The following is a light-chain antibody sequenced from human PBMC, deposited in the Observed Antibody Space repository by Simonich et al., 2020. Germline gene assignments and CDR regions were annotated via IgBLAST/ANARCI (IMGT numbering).Light chain of an antibody. CDR1: QSVLYSSNNKNY. J-gene: IGKJ2*01. CDR2: WES. Sequence: DIVMTQSPDSLAVSLGERATINCKSSQSVLYSSNNKNYLAWYQQKPGQPPKLLIYWESTRESGVPDRFSGSESGTDFTLTISSLQAEDVAVYYCQQYYSTPYTFGQGTKLEIK. V-gene: IGKV4-1*01. CDR3: QQYYSTPYT.